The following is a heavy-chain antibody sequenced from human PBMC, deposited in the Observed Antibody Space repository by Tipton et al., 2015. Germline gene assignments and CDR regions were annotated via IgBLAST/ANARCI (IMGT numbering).Heavy chain of an antibody. CDR2: IQYSGST. J-gene: IGHJ4*02. CDR1: SDSISKYY. Sequence: LSLTCSVSSDSISKYYWSWIRQPPGKELEWIGYIQYSGSTNYNPSLKSRVTISVDTSKTQFSLKMSSVTASDTAVYYCACQDYDSLTRDYQTVDYWGQGTLVTVSS. D-gene: IGHD3-9*01. CDR3: ACQDYDSLTRDYQTVDY. V-gene: IGHV4-59*08.